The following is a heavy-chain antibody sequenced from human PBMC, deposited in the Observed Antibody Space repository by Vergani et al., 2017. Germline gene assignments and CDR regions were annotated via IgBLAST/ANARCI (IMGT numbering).Heavy chain of an antibody. D-gene: IGHD4-23*01. J-gene: IGHJ3*02. CDR1: GFTFSSYA. CDR2: ISGSGGST. CDR3: ALDYGGNAGAFDI. Sequence: EVQLLESGGGLVQPGGSLRLSCAAYGFTFSSYAMSWVRQAPGKGLEWVSAISGSGGSTYYADSVKGRFTISRDNSKNTLYLQMNSLRAEDTAVYYCALDYGGNAGAFDIWGQGTMVTVSS. V-gene: IGHV3-23*01.